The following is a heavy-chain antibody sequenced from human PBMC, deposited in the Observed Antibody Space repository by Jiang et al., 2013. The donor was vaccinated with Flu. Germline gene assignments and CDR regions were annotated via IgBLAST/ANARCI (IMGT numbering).Heavy chain of an antibody. Sequence: LLKPSETLSLTCTVSGGSISSYYWSWIRQPPGKGLEWIGYIYYSGSTNYNPSLKSRVTISVDTSKNQFSLKLSSVTAADTAVYYCARSGGGYNFADSEFDPWGQGTLVTVSS. D-gene: IGHD5-24*01. CDR1: GGSISSYY. V-gene: IGHV4-59*01. CDR2: IYYSGST. CDR3: ARSGGGYNFADSEFDP. J-gene: IGHJ5*02.